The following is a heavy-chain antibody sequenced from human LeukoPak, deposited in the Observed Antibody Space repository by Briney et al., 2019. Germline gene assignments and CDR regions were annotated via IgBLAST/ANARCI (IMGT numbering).Heavy chain of an antibody. V-gene: IGHV4-39*01. D-gene: IGHD3-10*01. Sequence: SETLSLTCTVSGGSISSSSYYWGWIRQPPGKGLEWIGSIYYSGSTYYNPSLKSRVTISVDTSKNQFSLKLSSVTAADTAVYYCARQGRGAADYWGQGTLVTVSS. CDR2: IYYSGST. CDR1: GGSISSSSYY. J-gene: IGHJ4*02. CDR3: ARQGRGAADY.